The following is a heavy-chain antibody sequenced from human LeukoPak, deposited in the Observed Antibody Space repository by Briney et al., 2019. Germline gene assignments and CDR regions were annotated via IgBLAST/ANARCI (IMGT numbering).Heavy chain of an antibody. CDR1: GYTFTNYY. CDR3: ARVPTGSYPRYYMDV. V-gene: IGHV1-2*02. J-gene: IGHJ6*03. CDR2: INPNSGGA. Sequence: GASVKVSCKASGYTFTNYYMHWVRQAPGQGLEWMGWINPNSGGAKYAQKFHGRVTMTRDTSISTAYMELSRLRSDDTAVYFCARVPTGSYPRYYMDVWGKGTTVTISS. D-gene: IGHD1-26*01.